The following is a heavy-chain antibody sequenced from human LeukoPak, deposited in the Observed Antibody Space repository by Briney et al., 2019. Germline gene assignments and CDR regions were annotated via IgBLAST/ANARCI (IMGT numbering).Heavy chain of an antibody. J-gene: IGHJ3*02. CDR2: IYSGDST. D-gene: IGHD3-3*01. V-gene: IGHV3-66*01. CDR3: ARVFWEKDGFIGAFDI. CDR1: GFTVSGNY. Sequence: GGSLILSRAASGFTVSGNYMSWVRQAPGKGLEWVSIIYSGDSTYYADSVKGRFTISRDNSKNTLYHQMNSLRAEDTAVYYCARVFWEKDGFIGAFDIWGQGTMVTVSS.